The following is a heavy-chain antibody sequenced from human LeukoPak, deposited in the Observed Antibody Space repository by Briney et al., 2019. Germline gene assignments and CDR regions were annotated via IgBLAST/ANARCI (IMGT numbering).Heavy chain of an antibody. CDR1: GYTFTSYG. Sequence: ASVRVSCKASGYTFTSYGITWVRQAPGQGLEWMGWISGYNGKTNYAQKLQGRVTMTIDISTSTAYMELRSLRSDDTAVYYCARVPTDIAVMDPWGQGTLVTVSS. D-gene: IGHD2-8*01. J-gene: IGHJ5*02. V-gene: IGHV1-18*01. CDR3: ARVPTDIAVMDP. CDR2: ISGYNGKT.